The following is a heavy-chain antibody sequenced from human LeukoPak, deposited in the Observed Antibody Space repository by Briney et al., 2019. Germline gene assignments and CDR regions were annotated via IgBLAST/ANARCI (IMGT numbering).Heavy chain of an antibody. D-gene: IGHD5-24*01. CDR1: GITFSNSA. J-gene: IGHJ3*02. CDR2: ITKSGDQT. CDR3: VKSAGKDGYRDVFDI. Sequence: GGSLRLSCVPSGITFSNSALSWVRQAPGKGLEWVSTITKSGDQTHYADSVRGLFTISRDIFKNTLYLQMSSLRAEDTAVYHCVKSAGKDGYRDVFDIWGQGTVVTVPS. V-gene: IGHV3-23*01.